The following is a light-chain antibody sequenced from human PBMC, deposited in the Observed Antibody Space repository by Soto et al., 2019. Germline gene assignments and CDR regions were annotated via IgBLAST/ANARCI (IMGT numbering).Light chain of an antibody. J-gene: IGLJ3*02. CDR3: AAWDDSLNGPV. CDR1: SSNIGRNT. CDR2: SNN. V-gene: IGLV1-44*01. Sequence: QTVVTQPPSASGTPGQRVTISCSGSSSNIGRNTVNWYQQFPGTAPKLLMYSNNQRPSGVPDRFSGSKSGTSASLAISGLQSEDEADYCCAAWDDSLNGPVFGGGTKLTVL.